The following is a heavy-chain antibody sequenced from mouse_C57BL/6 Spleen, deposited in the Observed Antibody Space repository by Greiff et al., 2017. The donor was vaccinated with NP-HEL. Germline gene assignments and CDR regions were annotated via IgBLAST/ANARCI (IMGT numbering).Heavy chain of an antibody. J-gene: IGHJ1*03. D-gene: IGHD2-3*01. Sequence: EVQLVESGGGLVKPGGSLKLSCAASGFTFSSYAMSWVRQTPEKRLEWVATISDGGSYTYYPDNVKGRFTISRDNAKNNLYLQMSHLKSEDTAMYYWAREGYYKDWYFDVWGTGTTVTVSS. CDR1: GFTFSSYA. CDR2: ISDGGSYT. CDR3: AREGYYKDWYFDV. V-gene: IGHV5-4*01.